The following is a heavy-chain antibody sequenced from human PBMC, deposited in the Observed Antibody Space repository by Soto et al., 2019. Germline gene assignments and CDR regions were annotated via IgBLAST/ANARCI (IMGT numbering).Heavy chain of an antibody. J-gene: IGHJ6*02. V-gene: IGHV3-23*01. D-gene: IGHD3-10*01. CDR1: GFTFSSYA. CDR2: VSAGGDMT. Sequence: DVQLLESGGHLVQPGGSLRLSCAASGFTFSSYAMSWVRQAPGKGLEWVSSVSAGGDMTYYSDSVKGRFTISRDNSNTALFLQMNSLRIEDTALYYCARGDRGGSGSPASYYYSGLDVWGQGTKVTVS. CDR3: ARGDRGGSGSPASYYYSGLDV.